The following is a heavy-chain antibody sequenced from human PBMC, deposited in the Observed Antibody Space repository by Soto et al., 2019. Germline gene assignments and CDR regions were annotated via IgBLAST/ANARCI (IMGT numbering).Heavy chain of an antibody. V-gene: IGHV4-4*07. CDR3: ARGPGGFGDFSLDY. J-gene: IGHJ4*02. D-gene: IGHD3-10*01. CDR1: GGSISQYY. Sequence: QVQLQESGPGLVKPSETLSLSCGVSGGSISQYYWSWIRQPAGKGLEWIGRIYSGGSTNYNPSLESRVTMAVDTSKNQCSLKLSSVTAADTAVYYCARGPGGFGDFSLDYWGQGTLVTVSS. CDR2: IYSGGST.